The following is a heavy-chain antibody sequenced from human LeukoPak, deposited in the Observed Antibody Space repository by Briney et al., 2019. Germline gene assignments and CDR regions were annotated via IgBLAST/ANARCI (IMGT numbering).Heavy chain of an antibody. Sequence: PGGSLRLSCAASGFTFSSYAMSWVRQAPGKGLEWVSAISGSGGSTYYADSVRGRFTISGDNSKNTLYLQMNSLRADDTAVYYCAHGTMYQLDSWGQGTLVTVSS. D-gene: IGHD2-2*01. CDR1: GFTFSSYA. CDR2: ISGSGGST. V-gene: IGHV3-23*01. CDR3: AHGTMYQLDS. J-gene: IGHJ4*02.